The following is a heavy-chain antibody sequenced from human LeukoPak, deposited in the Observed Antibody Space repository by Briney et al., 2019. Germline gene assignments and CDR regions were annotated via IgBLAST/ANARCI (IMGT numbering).Heavy chain of an antibody. CDR2: IDYNSDGI. CDR3: AKVSSSWYLAGPDY. CDR1: GFTFDDFA. J-gene: IGHJ4*02. V-gene: IGHV3-9*01. Sequence: GGSLRLSCAASGFTFDDFAMHWVRQAPGKGLEWVSGIDYNSDGIDYAASVKGRFTISRDNAKNSLYLQMNSLRTEDTALYFCAKVSSSWYLAGPDYWGEGTLVTVSS. D-gene: IGHD6-13*01.